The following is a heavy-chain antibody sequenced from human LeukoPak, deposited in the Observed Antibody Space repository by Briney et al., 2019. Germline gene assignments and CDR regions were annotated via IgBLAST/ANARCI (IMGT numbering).Heavy chain of an antibody. V-gene: IGHV4-34*01. J-gene: IGHJ4*02. CDR3: ARTSSSGLVGGYYFDY. CDR1: GGSFSGYY. CDR2: THHSGST. D-gene: IGHD6-19*01. Sequence: SETLSLTCAVYGGSFSGYYWSWIRQPPGKGLQWIGSTHHSGSTYYNPSLKSRVTISVGTSKNQFSLKLSSVTAADTAVYYCARTSSSGLVGGYYFDYWGQGTLVTVSS.